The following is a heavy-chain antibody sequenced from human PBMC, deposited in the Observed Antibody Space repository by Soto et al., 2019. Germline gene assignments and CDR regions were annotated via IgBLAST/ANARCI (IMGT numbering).Heavy chain of an antibody. Sequence: PGGALRLSCADPGFTFINYWINWVRQAPGKGLEWVGNIKEDGSKQGYVDSVRGRFTISRDNAKNSLYLQINSLRDEDTAVYYCARGTRNPGLDNWGQGTLVTVSS. D-gene: IGHD1-7*01. CDR2: IKEDGSKQ. V-gene: IGHV3-7*03. CDR3: ARGTRNPGLDN. CDR1: GFTFINYW. J-gene: IGHJ4*02.